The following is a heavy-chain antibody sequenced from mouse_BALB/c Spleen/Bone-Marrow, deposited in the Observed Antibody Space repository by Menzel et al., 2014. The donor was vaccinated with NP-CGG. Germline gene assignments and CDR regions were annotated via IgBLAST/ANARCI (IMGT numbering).Heavy chain of an antibody. J-gene: IGHJ2*01. V-gene: IGHV1-12*01. CDR1: GYIFINYN. CDR3: VRSNWDGGSYFDY. D-gene: IGHD4-1*01. Sequence: QVQLQQSGAELMKPGASVKMSCKASGYIFINYNMHWAKQTPGQGQEWIGTIYPGNGDTSYNQKFKGKASLTADKSPSTAYMQLSSLTSEDSAVYYCVRSNWDGGSYFDYWGQGTTLTVSS. CDR2: IYPGNGDT.